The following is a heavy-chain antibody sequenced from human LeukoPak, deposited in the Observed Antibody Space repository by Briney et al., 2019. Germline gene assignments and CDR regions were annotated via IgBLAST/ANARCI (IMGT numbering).Heavy chain of an antibody. CDR1: GGSFSGYY. CDR3: ARGGGGIDSGYDRRVWNWFDP. CDR2: INHSGST. J-gene: IGHJ5*02. Sequence: SETLSLTCAVYGGSFSGYYWSWIRQPPGKGLEWIGEINHSGSTNYNPSLKSRVTISVDTSKNQFSLKLSSVTAADTAVYYCARGGGGIDSGYDRRVWNWFDPWGQGTLVTVSS. D-gene: IGHD5-12*01. V-gene: IGHV4-34*01.